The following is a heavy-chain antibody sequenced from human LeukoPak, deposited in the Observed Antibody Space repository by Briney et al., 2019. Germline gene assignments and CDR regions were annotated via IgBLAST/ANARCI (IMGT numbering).Heavy chain of an antibody. CDR2: INPNSGGT. J-gene: IGHJ2*01. V-gene: IGHV1-2*02. D-gene: IGHD2-21*02. Sequence: ASVKVSCKAPGYTFTGYYMHWVRQAPGQGLEWMGWINPNSGGTNYAQKFQGRVTMTRDTSISTAYMELSRLRSDDTAVYYCARPPPPYCGGDCYGWYFDLWGRGTLVTVSS. CDR1: GYTFTGYY. CDR3: ARPPPPYCGGDCYGWYFDL.